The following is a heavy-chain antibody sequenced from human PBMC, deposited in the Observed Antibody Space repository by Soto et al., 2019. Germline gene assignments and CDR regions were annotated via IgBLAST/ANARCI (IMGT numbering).Heavy chain of an antibody. J-gene: IGHJ6*03. CDR3: ASFGSGSYYPEQTDLYYYYYMDV. CDR2: IYYSGST. V-gene: IGHV4-31*03. D-gene: IGHD3-10*01. Sequence: SETLSLTCTVSGGSISSGGYYWSWIRQHPGKGLEWIGYIYYSGSTYYNPSLKSRVTITVDTSKNQFSLKLSSVTAADTAVYYCASFGSGSYYPEQTDLYYYYYMDVWGKGTTVTVSS. CDR1: GGSISSGGYY.